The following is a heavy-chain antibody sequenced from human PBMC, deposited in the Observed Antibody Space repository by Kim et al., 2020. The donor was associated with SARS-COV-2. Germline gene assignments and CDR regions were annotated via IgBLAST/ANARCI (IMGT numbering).Heavy chain of an antibody. V-gene: IGHV5-10-1*01. D-gene: IGHD5-18*01. CDR2: IDPSDSYT. Sequence: GESLKISCKGSGYSFTSYWISWVRQMPGKGLEWMGRIDPSDSYTNYSPSFQGHVTISADKSISTAYLQWSSLKASDTAMYYCARHGLRNRIHEPPPLGYWGQGTLVTVSS. CDR3: ARHGLRNRIHEPPPLGY. CDR1: GYSFTSYW. J-gene: IGHJ4*02.